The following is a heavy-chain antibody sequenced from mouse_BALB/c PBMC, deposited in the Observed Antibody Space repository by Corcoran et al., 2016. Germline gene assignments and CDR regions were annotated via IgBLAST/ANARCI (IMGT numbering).Heavy chain of an antibody. CDR3: ARDGNYPWFAY. CDR1: GYSFTSYY. V-gene: IGHV1-66*01. CDR2: IFPGSGNT. Sequence: QVQLQQSGPELVKPGASVKISCKASGYSFTSYYIHWVKQRPGQGLEWIGWIFPGSGNTKYNEKFKGKATLTADTSSSTAYMQLSSLTSEDSAVYFCARDGNYPWFAYWGQGTLVTVSA. D-gene: IGHD2-1*01. J-gene: IGHJ3*01.